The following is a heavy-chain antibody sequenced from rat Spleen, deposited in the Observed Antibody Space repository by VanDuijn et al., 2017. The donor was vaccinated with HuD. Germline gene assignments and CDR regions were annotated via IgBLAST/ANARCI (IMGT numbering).Heavy chain of an antibody. J-gene: IGHJ1*01. D-gene: IGHD2-7*01. Sequence: EVQLVESGGGLMQPGGSLKLSCAASGFTFSDYAMAWVRQAPTKGLDWVATISYDGSSTYYRDSVKGRFTIYRDNGKSTLYLEMDSLRSEDMATYYGVRQGYLLDWYFDFWGPGTMVTVSS. V-gene: IGHV5-29*01. CDR1: GFTFSDYA. CDR3: VRQGYLLDWYFDF. CDR2: ISYDGSST.